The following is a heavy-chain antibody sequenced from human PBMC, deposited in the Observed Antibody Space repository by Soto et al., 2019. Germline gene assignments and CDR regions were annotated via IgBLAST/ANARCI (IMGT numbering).Heavy chain of an antibody. J-gene: IGHJ6*02. D-gene: IGHD6-6*01. Sequence: GASVKVSCKDSGYTFTSYGISWVRQAPGQGLEWMGWISAYNGNTNYAQKLQGRVTMTTDTSTSTAYMELRSLRSDDTAVYYCARDGEYSSSRYYYYGMDVWGQGTTVTVSS. CDR2: ISAYNGNT. CDR3: ARDGEYSSSRYYYYGMDV. CDR1: GYTFTSYG. V-gene: IGHV1-18*04.